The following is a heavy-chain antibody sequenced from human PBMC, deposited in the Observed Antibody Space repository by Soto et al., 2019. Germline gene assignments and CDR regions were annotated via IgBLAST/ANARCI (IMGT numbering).Heavy chain of an antibody. D-gene: IGHD2-21*02. CDR1: GLSLSTTGVG. CDR2: IYWDDDK. CDR3: VQSRCGGDCLQSYSSHSYYGLDV. Sequence: QITLKESGPTLVKPTQTLTLTCTFSGLSLSTTGVGVGWIRQPPGKALEWLALIYWDDDKRYSPSLKSRLTITKDTSKNQVVLTMTNMDHADTATYYCVQSRCGGDCLQSYSSHSYYGLDVWGQGTTVTVSS. J-gene: IGHJ6*02. V-gene: IGHV2-5*02.